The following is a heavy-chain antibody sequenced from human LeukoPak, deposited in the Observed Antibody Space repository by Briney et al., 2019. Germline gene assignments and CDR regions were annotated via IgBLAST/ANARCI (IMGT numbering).Heavy chain of an antibody. D-gene: IGHD2-2*01. CDR2: TYYRSTWYN. CDR1: GDSVSSNSVT. J-gene: IGHJ5*02. V-gene: IGHV6-1*01. CDR3: ARRLTQYDCFDP. Sequence: SQTLSLTCAISGDSVSSNSVTWNWIRQSPSGGLEWLGRTYYRSTWYNDYAVSVRGRITVNPDTSKNQFSLHLNSVTPEDTAVYYCARRLTQYDCFDPWGQGILVTVSS.